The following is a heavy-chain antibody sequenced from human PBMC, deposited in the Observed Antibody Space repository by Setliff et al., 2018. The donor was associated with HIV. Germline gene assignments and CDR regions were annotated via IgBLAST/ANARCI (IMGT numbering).Heavy chain of an antibody. CDR2: FDPGDGET. CDR3: ATDPGYSSTWYSGSFQH. V-gene: IGHV1-24*01. CDR1: GYTLTELS. J-gene: IGHJ1*01. D-gene: IGHD6-13*01. Sequence: ASVKVSCKISGYTLTELSIHWVRQAPGKGLEWMANFDPGDGETFYAQKFQGRLTMTEDTSTDTSYMELSSLRSDDTAMYYCATDPGYSSTWYSGSFQHWGQGTVVTVSS.